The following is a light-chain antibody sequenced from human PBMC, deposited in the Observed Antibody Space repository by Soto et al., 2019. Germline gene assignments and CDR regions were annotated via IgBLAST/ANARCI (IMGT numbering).Light chain of an antibody. CDR3: QQYNGYPYT. Sequence: DIQMTQSPSTLSASVEDRVTITCRASQSISSWLAWYHQKPGKAPNLLIYDASSLESGVPSRFSGSGSGTEFTLTICGLQPDDFATYYCQQYNGYPYTFGQGTKV. CDR2: DAS. V-gene: IGKV1-5*01. J-gene: IGKJ2*01. CDR1: QSISSW.